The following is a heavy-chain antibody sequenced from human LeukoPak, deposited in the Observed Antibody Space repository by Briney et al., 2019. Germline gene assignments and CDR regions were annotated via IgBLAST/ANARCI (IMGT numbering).Heavy chain of an antibody. CDR2: IYPGDSDT. CDR3: ARGDYYDSSGYSYSGYFDY. V-gene: IGHV5-51*01. CDR1: GYSFTSYW. D-gene: IGHD3-22*01. Sequence: GESLKISCKGSGYSFTSYWIGWVRQTPGKGLEWMGIIYPGDSDTRYSPSFQGLVTISADKSISTAYLQWSSLKASDTAMYYCARGDYYDSSGYSYSGYFDYWGQGTLVTVSS. J-gene: IGHJ4*02.